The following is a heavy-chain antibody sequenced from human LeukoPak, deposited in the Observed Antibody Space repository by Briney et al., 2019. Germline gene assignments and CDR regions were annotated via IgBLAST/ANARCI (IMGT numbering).Heavy chain of an antibody. CDR1: GFTFSSYG. J-gene: IGHJ4*02. CDR2: ISYDGSNK. Sequence: GGSLRLSCAASGFTFSSYGMHWVRQAPGKGLQWVAVISYDGSNKYYADSVKGRFTISRDNSKNTLYLQMNSLRAEDTAVYYCARGESWTFDYWGQGILVTVSS. V-gene: IGHV3-30*03. D-gene: IGHD3/OR15-3a*01. CDR3: ARGESWTFDY.